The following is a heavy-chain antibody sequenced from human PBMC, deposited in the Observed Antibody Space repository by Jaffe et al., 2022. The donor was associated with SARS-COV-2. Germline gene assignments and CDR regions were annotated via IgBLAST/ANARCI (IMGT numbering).Heavy chain of an antibody. D-gene: IGHD3-10*01. CDR3: ARGYGVWFGELRSAFDY. V-gene: IGHV4-34*01. CDR1: GGSFSGYY. Sequence: QVQLQQWGAGLLKPSETLSLTCAVYGGSFSGYYWSWIRQPPGKGLEWIGEINHSGSTNYNPSLKSRVTISVDTSKNQFSLKLSSVTAADTAVYYCARGYGVWFGELRSAFDYWGQGTLVTVSS. CDR2: INHSGST. J-gene: IGHJ4*02.